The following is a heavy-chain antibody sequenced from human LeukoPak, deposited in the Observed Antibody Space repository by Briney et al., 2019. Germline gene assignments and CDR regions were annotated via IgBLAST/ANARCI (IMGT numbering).Heavy chain of an antibody. CDR2: IYSGGSK. Sequence: QPGGSLRLSCAASGFTVSSKYMSWVRQAPGEGVEWVSVIYSGGSKYYADSVKGGLTISRDNSNNTVYLQMNSLRAEDTAVYYCARDLNYDSAYWGQGTLVTVSS. V-gene: IGHV3-53*01. D-gene: IGHD3-22*01. CDR1: GFTVSSKY. CDR3: ARDLNYDSAY. J-gene: IGHJ4*02.